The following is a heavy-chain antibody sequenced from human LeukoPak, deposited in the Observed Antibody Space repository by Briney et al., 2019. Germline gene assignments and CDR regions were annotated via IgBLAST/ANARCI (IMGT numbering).Heavy chain of an antibody. CDR3: AKASWVSTADAVL. CDR1: GLTFSSYA. Sequence: GGSLRLSCVPSGLTFSSYAMRWVREPPARGLEWVSSLRGKGDAFYADSVKGRFTLYRDESRNTVYLQLNKLRVEDTAIYYCAKASWVSTADAVLWGQGTVVTVSS. CDR2: LRGKGDA. J-gene: IGHJ4*02. V-gene: IGHV3-23*01. D-gene: IGHD3-16*01.